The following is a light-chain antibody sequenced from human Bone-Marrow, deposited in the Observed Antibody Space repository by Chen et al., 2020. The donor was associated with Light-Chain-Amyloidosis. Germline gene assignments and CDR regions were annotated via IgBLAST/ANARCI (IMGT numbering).Light chain of an antibody. CDR2: GAS. CDR1: QSVSSTY. V-gene: IGKV3-20*01. CDR3: HLYGRSPPCT. J-gene: IGKJ2*02. Sequence: EIVLTQSPGTLSLSTGERATLSCRASQSVSSTYLAWYQQKPGQGPRLLIYGASTRATGIPDRFSGSGSGTDFTLTISRLEPEDFAVYYCHLYGRSPPCTFGQGTKLEIK.